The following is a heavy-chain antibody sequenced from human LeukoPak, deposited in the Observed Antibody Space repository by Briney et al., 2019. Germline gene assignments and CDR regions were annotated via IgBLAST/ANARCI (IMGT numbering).Heavy chain of an antibody. J-gene: IGHJ4*02. CDR2: IRSKANSYAT. Sequence: GGSLKLSCAASGFTFSGSAMHWVRQASGKGLEWVGRIRSKANSYATAYAASVKGRFTISRDDSKNTAYLQMNSLKTEDTAVYYCTASIAAAGLFDYWGQGTLVTVSS. CDR1: GFTFSGSA. V-gene: IGHV3-73*01. CDR3: TASIAAAGLFDY. D-gene: IGHD6-13*01.